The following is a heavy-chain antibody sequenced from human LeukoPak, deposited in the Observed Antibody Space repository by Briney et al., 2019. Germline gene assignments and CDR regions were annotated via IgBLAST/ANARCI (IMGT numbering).Heavy chain of an antibody. CDR1: GYSFTSYW. D-gene: IGHD3-10*01. Sequence: GESLKISCKGSGYSFTSYWIGWVRQRPGKGLEWMGIIYPGDSDTRYSPSFQGQVTISADKSINTAYLFWSSLKASDTAIYYCARQDASGTYDAFDVWGQGTMVTVSS. CDR2: IYPGDSDT. CDR3: ARQDASGTYDAFDV. V-gene: IGHV5-51*01. J-gene: IGHJ3*01.